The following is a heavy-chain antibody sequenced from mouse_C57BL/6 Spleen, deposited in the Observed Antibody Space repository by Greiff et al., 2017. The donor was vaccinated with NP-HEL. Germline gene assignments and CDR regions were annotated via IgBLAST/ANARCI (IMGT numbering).Heavy chain of an antibody. V-gene: IGHV1-59*01. CDR1: GYTFTSYW. J-gene: IGHJ3*01. Sequence: VKLQQPGAELVRPGTSVKLSCKASGYTFTSYWMHWVKQRPGQGLEWIGVIDPSDSYTNYNQKFKGKATLTVDTSSSTAYMQLSSLTSEDSAVYYCAREDYYGSLWFAYWGQGTLVTVSA. D-gene: IGHD1-1*01. CDR3: AREDYYGSLWFAY. CDR2: IDPSDSYT.